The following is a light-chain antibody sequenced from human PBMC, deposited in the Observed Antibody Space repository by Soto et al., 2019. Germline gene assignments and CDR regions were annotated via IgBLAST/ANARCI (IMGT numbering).Light chain of an antibody. CDR2: SAS. Sequence: DIQMTQSPSSLSASVGDRVTITCRASQSISSYLHWYQQKPGKAPKLLIYSASSLQSGVPSRFSGSGSGTDFTLTIISLQPEDFATYYCQQSYSTPYTFGQGTKLEIK. CDR1: QSISSY. V-gene: IGKV1-39*01. J-gene: IGKJ2*01. CDR3: QQSYSTPYT.